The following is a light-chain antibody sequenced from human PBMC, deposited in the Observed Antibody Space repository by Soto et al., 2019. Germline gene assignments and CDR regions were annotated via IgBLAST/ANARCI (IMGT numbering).Light chain of an antibody. Sequence: QSALTQPASVSGSPGQSITISCTGTSSDVGGYNYVSWYQQHPGKAPKLIIYAVSKRPSGVSNRFSGSKSGNKAALTISGLQAEDEADYYCSSYTSYSPYVFGTGTKLTVL. CDR1: SSDVGGYNY. CDR2: AVS. J-gene: IGLJ1*01. CDR3: SSYTSYSPYV. V-gene: IGLV2-14*01.